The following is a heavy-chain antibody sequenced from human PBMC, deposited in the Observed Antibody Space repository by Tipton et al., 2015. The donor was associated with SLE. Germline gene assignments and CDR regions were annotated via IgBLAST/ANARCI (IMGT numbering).Heavy chain of an antibody. J-gene: IGHJ6*03. CDR3: ARDGALGGVGYYYYYMDV. Sequence: SLRLSCAASGFTFSSYSMNWVRQAPGKGLEWVSYISSSGSTIYYADSVKGRFTISRDNAKNSLYLQMNSLRAEDTAVYYCARDGALGGVGYYYYYMDVWGKGTTVTVSS. CDR1: GFTFSSYS. D-gene: IGHD3-16*01. CDR2: ISSSGSTI. V-gene: IGHV3-48*04.